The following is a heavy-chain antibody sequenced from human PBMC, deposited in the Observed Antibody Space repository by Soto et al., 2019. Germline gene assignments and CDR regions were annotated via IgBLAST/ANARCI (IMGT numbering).Heavy chain of an antibody. J-gene: IGHJ4*02. V-gene: IGHV4-59*01. Sequence: SETLSLTCTVSGGSISSYYWSWIRQPPGKGLEWIGYIYYSGSTNYNPSLKRRVTISVDTSKTQFSLKLSSVTAADTAVYYCARVSTFFDDWGQGTVGTVSS. CDR2: IYYSGST. D-gene: IGHD3-16*01. CDR1: GGSISSYY. CDR3: ARVSTFFDD.